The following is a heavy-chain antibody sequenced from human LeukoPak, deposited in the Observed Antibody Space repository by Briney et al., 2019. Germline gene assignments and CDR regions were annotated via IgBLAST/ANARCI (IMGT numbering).Heavy chain of an antibody. V-gene: IGHV3-74*01. CDR1: GFTFSSYW. CDR2: INSDGSRT. D-gene: IGHD3-16*01. Sequence: GGSLRLSCAASGFTFSSYWMHWVRQAPGKGLVWVSRINSDGSRTNYADSVKGRFTISSDNAKNTLYLQMNSLRAEDTAVYYCARGVMGEYYFDYWGQGTLVTVSS. J-gene: IGHJ4*02. CDR3: ARGVMGEYYFDY.